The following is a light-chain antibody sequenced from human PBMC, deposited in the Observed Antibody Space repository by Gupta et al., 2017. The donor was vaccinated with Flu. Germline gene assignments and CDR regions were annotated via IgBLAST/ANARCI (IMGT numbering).Light chain of an antibody. J-gene: IGKJ4*02. CDR2: GAY. Sequence: DILLTQSPAPLSLSPGDGATLSCRASQRVTFNSLAWYQKKPGQAPRLLIDGAYTRGAGIPDRCSGSGAGKDFTLTSSRLEAEDVGVYYCQQYGNSPLTFGRGTKVEIK. CDR1: QRVTFNS. V-gene: IGKV3-20*01. CDR3: QQYGNSPLT.